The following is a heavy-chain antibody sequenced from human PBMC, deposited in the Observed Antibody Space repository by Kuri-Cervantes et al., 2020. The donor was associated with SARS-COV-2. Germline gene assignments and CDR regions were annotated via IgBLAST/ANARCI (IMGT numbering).Heavy chain of an antibody. CDR2: IYSSGST. V-gene: IGHV3-53*01. CDR1: GFTVNSND. J-gene: IGHJ5*02. D-gene: IGHD3-3*01. CDR3: ARGRGPGDFWSGLNWSDP. Sequence: GGSLRLSCAASGFTVNSNDMSWVRQAPGKGLEWVSVIYSSGSTNYADSVKGRFTISRDNFKNTLYLQMSSLRAEDTAVYYCARGRGPGDFWSGLNWSDPWGQGTLVTVSS.